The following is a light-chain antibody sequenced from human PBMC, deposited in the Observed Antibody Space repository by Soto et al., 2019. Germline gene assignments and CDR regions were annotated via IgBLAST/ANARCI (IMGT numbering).Light chain of an antibody. V-gene: IGLV1-40*01. J-gene: IGLJ3*02. CDR2: GNT. CDR1: SSNIGAGHD. CDR3: QSYDSSLSGPVV. Sequence: QSVLTQPHSVSGAPGQRVTLSCTGSSSNIGAGHDVHWYQQLPGTAPKLLISGNTNRPSGIPDRFSGSKSGTSASLAITGLQAEDEADYYCQSYDSSLSGPVVFGGGTKLTVL.